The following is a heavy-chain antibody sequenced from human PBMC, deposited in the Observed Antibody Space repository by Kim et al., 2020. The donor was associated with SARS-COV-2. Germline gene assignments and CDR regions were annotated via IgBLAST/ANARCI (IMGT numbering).Heavy chain of an antibody. CDR2: INHSGSP. CDR3: ARGMVRGVKVCGY. Sequence: SETLSLTCAVYGGSFSGYYWSWIRQPPGKGLEWIGEINHSGSPNYNPSLKSRVTISVDTSKNQFSLKLSSFSAADTAVYYCARGMVRGVKVCGYCGQGTL. V-gene: IGHV4-34*01. CDR1: GGSFSGYY. J-gene: IGHJ4*02. D-gene: IGHD3-10*01.